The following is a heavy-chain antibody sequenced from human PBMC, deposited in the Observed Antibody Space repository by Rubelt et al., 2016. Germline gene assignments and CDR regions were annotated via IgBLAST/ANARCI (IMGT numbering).Heavy chain of an antibody. CDR1: GYTFTSYA. Sequence: QVQLVQSGSELKKPGASVKVSCKASGYTFTSYAMNWVRQAPGQGLEWMGWITTNTGNPTYAQGLTRRLVFSLASYVSTAYLQISSLKAEETAVYYCARVIAAAGRDGNYFDYWGQGTLVTVSS. D-gene: IGHD6-13*01. CDR3: ARVIAAAGRDGNYFDY. J-gene: IGHJ4*02. V-gene: IGHV7-4-1*02. CDR2: ITTNTGNP.